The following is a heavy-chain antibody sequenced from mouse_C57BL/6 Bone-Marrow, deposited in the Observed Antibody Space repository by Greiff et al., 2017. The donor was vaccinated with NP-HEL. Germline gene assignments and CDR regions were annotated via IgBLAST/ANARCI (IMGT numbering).Heavy chain of an antibody. V-gene: IGHV10-1*01. CDR1: GFSFNTYA. D-gene: IGHD4-1*01. J-gene: IGHJ4*01. Sequence: VQLKESGGGLVQPKGSLKLSCAASGFSFNTYAMNWVRQAPGKGLEWVARIRSKSNNYATYYADSVKDRFTISRDDSESMLYLQMNNLKTEDTAMYYCVRRLTGTEAMDYWGQGTSVTVSA. CDR2: IRSKSNNYAT. CDR3: VRRLTGTEAMDY.